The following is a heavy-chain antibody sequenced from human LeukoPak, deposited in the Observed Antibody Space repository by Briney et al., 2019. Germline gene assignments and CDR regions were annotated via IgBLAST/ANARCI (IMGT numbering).Heavy chain of an antibody. J-gene: IGHJ5*02. CDR3: TPTFPQNFNWFDP. CDR2: FDPEDGET. CDR1: GYTLTELS. Sequence: ASVTVSCKVSGYTLTELSMHWVRQAPGKGLEWMGGFDPEDGETIYAQKFQGRVTMTEDTSTDTAYMELSSLRSEDTAVYYCTPTFPQNFNWFDPWGQGTLVTVSS. V-gene: IGHV1-24*01. D-gene: IGHD3-16*01.